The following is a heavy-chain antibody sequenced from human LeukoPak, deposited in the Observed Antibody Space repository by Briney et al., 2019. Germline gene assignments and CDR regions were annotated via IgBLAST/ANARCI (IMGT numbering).Heavy chain of an antibody. Sequence: ASVKVSCKVSGYTLSDLAMHWVRQAPGKGLEWMGGLDHEDGEAIYAQPLQGRVTMTEDTSSDTAYMVLSSLRSEDTAVYYCATRNFGDYGAFDIWGQGTMVTVSS. CDR2: LDHEDGEA. CDR1: GYTLSDLA. V-gene: IGHV1-24*01. CDR3: ATRNFGDYGAFDI. D-gene: IGHD4-17*01. J-gene: IGHJ3*02.